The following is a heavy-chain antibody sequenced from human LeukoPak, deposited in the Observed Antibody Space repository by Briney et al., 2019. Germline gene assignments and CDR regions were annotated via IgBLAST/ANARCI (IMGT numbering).Heavy chain of an antibody. CDR1: GFTFSSYG. CDR2: ISYDGSNK. Sequence: PGGSLRLSCAVSGFTFSSYGMHWVRQAPGKGLEWVAVISYDGSNKYYADSVKGRFTISRDNSKKTLYLQMNSLRAEDTAVYYCAREAAVAGCIDYWGQGTLVTVSS. V-gene: IGHV3-30*19. CDR3: AREAAVAGCIDY. J-gene: IGHJ4*02. D-gene: IGHD6-19*01.